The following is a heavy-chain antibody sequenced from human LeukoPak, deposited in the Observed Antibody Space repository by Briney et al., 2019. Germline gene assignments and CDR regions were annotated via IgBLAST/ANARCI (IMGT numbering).Heavy chain of an antibody. Sequence: SETLSLTCAVYGGSFSGYYWSWIRQPPGKGLEWIGEINHSGSTNYNPSLKSRVTISVDTSKNQFSLKLSSVTAADTAVYYCARVFRVGWYSSGWYYSDYWGQGTLVTVSS. CDR2: INHSGST. CDR1: GGSFSGYY. J-gene: IGHJ4*02. V-gene: IGHV4-34*01. D-gene: IGHD6-19*01. CDR3: ARVFRVGWYSSGWYYSDY.